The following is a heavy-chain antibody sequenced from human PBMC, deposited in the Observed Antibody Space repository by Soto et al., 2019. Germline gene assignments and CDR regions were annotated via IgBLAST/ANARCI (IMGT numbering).Heavy chain of an antibody. CDR2: IRPYNVNT. CDR3: ARDQTKWLTDAFDI. J-gene: IGHJ3*02. D-gene: IGHD5-12*01. CDR1: GYTFISYG. Sequence: HVQLVQSGAEVKKPGASLKVSCKASGYTFISYGVSWVRQAPGQGLEWLGWIRPYNVNTNYAQKFQGRITMTTDTSTSTVYMDLRSRRNDDTAVYYCARDQTKWLTDAFDICGQGTMLVVSS. V-gene: IGHV1-18*01.